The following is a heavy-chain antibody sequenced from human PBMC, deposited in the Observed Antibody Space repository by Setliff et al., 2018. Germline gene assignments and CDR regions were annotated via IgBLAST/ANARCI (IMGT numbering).Heavy chain of an antibody. V-gene: IGHV4-39*01. D-gene: IGHD3-3*01. CDR2: SYFSGRT. CDR1: GGSFSSSNYF. CDR3: ARHSWILYAFDF. Sequence: SETLSLTCTVSGGSFSSSNYFWGWIRQSPENGLEWIASSYFSGRTHYNPSLKSRVTISVDTSKKQFSLRLSSVTAADTAVYYCARHSWILYAFDFWGLGTMVTVS. J-gene: IGHJ3*01.